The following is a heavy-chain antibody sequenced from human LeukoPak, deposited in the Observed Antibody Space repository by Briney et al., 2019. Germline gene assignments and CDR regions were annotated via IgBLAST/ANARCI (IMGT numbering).Heavy chain of an antibody. J-gene: IGHJ4*02. V-gene: IGHV3-74*01. CDR2: IKDDGYTA. CDR1: GFSSFGSRW. CDR3: RPLAYVST. Sequence: GGSLRLSCAVSGFSSFGSRWMHWVRQVPGKGLVWVAVIKDDGYTANYADSVKGRFTASRDGARNTVYLQMSSLRAEDTAIYYCRPLAYVSTWGQGTLVTVSS. D-gene: IGHD3-22*01.